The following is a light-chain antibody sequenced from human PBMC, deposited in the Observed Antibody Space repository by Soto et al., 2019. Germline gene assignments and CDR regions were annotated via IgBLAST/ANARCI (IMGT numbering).Light chain of an antibody. CDR3: CSYTTSNTFV. J-gene: IGLJ1*01. CDR2: HVT. Sequence: QSALTQPASVSGSLGQSITISCSGTSSDVGAYNYVSWYQQYPGKAPKLMIYHVTDRPSGVSNRFSGSKSGNTASLTISGLQAEDEADYYYCSYTTSNTFVFGTGTKVTVL. CDR1: SSDVGAYNY. V-gene: IGLV2-14*01.